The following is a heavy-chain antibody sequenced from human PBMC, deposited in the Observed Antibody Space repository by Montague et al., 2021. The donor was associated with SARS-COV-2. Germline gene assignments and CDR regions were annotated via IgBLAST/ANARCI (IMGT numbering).Heavy chain of an antibody. Sequence: SLRLSCAASGFTFGDYAMHWVRQAPGKGLEWVSGISWNSGNIGYXDSVKGRFTISRDNAKNSLYLQMNSLRAEDTALYYCAKDMGSRVYYYSSGFETTGGYGMDVWGQGTTVTVSS. V-gene: IGHV3-9*01. CDR2: ISWNSGNI. D-gene: IGHD3-22*01. J-gene: IGHJ6*02. CDR1: GFTFGDYA. CDR3: AKDMGSRVYYYSSGFETTGGYGMDV.